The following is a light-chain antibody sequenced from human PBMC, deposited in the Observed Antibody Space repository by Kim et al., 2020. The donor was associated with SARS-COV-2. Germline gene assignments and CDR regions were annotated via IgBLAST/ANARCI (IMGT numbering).Light chain of an antibody. CDR2: DAS. J-gene: IGKJ3*01. CDR3: QQDYNYLIT. CDR1: HDINND. Sequence: ASVGDRVTITCRASHDINNDLSWYQQKPGKAPKLLIYDASNLQSGVPSRFSGSGSGTDFTLTISSLEPEDIATYYCQQDYNYLITFGPGTKVDIK. V-gene: IGKV1-6*02.